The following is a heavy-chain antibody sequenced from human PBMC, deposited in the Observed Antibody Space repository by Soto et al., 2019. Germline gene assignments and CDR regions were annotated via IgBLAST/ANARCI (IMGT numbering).Heavy chain of an antibody. CDR3: ARFAYDSSCYYYVP. V-gene: IGHV4-59*01. J-gene: IGHJ4*02. CDR1: GGSINNYY. CDR2: IYYSGST. D-gene: IGHD3-22*01. Sequence: PSETLSLTCTVSGGSINNYYWSWIRQPLGKGLEWIGYIYYSGSTNYNPSLKSRVTISVDTSKNQFSLKLSSVTAADTAVYYCARFAYDSSCYYYVPWGQGTLVT.